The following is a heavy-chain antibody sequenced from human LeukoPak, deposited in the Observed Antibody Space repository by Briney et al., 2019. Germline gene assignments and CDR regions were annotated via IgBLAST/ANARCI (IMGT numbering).Heavy chain of an antibody. Sequence: SETLSLTCAVYGGSFSGYYWSWIRQPPGKGLEWIGEINHSGSTNYNPSLKSRVTISVDTSKNQFSLQLNSVTPEDTAVYYCARSHHSYYFDYWGQGALVTVSS. V-gene: IGHV4-34*01. D-gene: IGHD6-6*01. J-gene: IGHJ4*02. CDR1: GGSFSGYY. CDR2: INHSGST. CDR3: ARSHHSYYFDY.